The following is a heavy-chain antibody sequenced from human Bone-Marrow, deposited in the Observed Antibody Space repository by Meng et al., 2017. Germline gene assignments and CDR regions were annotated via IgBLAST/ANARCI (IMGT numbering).Heavy chain of an antibody. Sequence: GESLKISCAASGFTFSSYAMSWVRQAPGKGLEWVSAISGSGGSTYYADSVKGRFTISRDNSKNTLYLQMNSLRAEDTAVYYCARFQYSSGWGPYYYYYYGMDVWGQGTTVTGSS. CDR1: GFTFSSYA. CDR2: ISGSGGST. J-gene: IGHJ6*02. CDR3: ARFQYSSGWGPYYYYYYGMDV. V-gene: IGHV3-23*01. D-gene: IGHD6-19*01.